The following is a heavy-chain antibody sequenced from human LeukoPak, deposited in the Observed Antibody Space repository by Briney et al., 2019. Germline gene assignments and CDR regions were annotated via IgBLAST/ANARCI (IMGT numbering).Heavy chain of an antibody. CDR1: GGSFSGYY. V-gene: IGHV4-34*01. D-gene: IGHD4-11*01. Sequence: SETLSLTCAVYGGSFSGYYWSWIRQPPGKGLEWIGEINHSGSTNYNPSLKSRFTISVDTSKNQFSLKLSSVTAADTAVYYCARSTVTYYYYYMDVWGKGTTVTVSS. CDR3: ARSTVTYYYYYMDV. J-gene: IGHJ6*03. CDR2: INHSGST.